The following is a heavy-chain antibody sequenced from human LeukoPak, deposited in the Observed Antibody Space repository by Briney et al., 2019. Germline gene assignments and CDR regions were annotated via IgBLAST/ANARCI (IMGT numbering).Heavy chain of an antibody. D-gene: IGHD6-19*01. CDR3: ARDGSGWYYFDY. J-gene: IGHJ4*02. V-gene: IGHV4-61*01. Sequence: PSETLSLTCTVSGGSVSSGSYYWSWIRQPPGKGLEWIGYIYYSGSTNYNPSLKSRVTISVDTSKNQFSLQLSSVTAADTAVYYCARDGSGWYYFDYWGQGTLVTVSS. CDR2: IYYSGST. CDR1: GGSVSSGSYY.